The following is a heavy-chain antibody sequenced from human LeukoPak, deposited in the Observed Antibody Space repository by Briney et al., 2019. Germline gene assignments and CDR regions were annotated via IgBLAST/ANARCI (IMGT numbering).Heavy chain of an antibody. Sequence: GGSLRLSCAASGFTFSSYSMNWVRQAPGKGLEWVSSISSSSSYIYYADSVKGRFTISRDNTKNSLYLQMNSLRAEDTAVYYCAGGPYYYDSSGYDYWGQGTLVTVSS. CDR2: ISSSSSYI. J-gene: IGHJ4*02. V-gene: IGHV3-21*01. CDR3: AGGPYYYDSSGYDY. D-gene: IGHD3-22*01. CDR1: GFTFSSYS.